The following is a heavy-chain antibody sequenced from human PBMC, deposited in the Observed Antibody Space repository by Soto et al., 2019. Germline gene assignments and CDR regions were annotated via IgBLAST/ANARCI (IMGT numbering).Heavy chain of an antibody. V-gene: IGHV4-59*01. D-gene: IGHD3-16*02. Sequence: SVTLCLTCTVAGGSLSSNCWRWIRKPPGKGLQWIGYIYYSGSTNYNPSLKSRVTISLDTSKNQFSLKLSSVTAADTAVYYCAREDDYVWGSYRYWAFDIWGQGTMVTVSS. J-gene: IGHJ3*02. CDR2: IYYSGST. CDR1: GGSLSSNC. CDR3: AREDDYVWGSYRYWAFDI.